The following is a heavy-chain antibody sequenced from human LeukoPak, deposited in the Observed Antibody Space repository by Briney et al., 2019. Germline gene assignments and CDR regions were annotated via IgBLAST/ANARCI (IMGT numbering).Heavy chain of an antibody. D-gene: IGHD3-10*01. V-gene: IGHV1-3*01. CDR2: INAGNGNT. Sequence: ASVKVSCKASGYTFTSYYMHWVRQAPGQRLEWMGWINAGNGNTKYSQKFQGRVTITRDTSASTAYMELSSLRSEDTAVYYCARDLAASGVPYYYYYGMDVWGQGTTVTVSS. J-gene: IGHJ6*02. CDR1: GYTFTSYY. CDR3: ARDLAASGVPYYYYYGMDV.